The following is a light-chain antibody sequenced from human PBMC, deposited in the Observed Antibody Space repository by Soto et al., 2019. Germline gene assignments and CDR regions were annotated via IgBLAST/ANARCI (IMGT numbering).Light chain of an antibody. CDR1: SSNIGAEYD. J-gene: IGLJ1*01. CDR3: AAWDDSLNGYV. CDR2: GDN. V-gene: IGLV1-40*01. Sequence: QSVLTQPPSVSGAPGQRVAISCTGSSSNIGAEYDVHWYQQLPGTVPKRLIYGDNNRPSGVPDRLSGSKSGTSASLAITGLQPEDEADYYCAAWDDSLNGYVFGTGTKVTV.